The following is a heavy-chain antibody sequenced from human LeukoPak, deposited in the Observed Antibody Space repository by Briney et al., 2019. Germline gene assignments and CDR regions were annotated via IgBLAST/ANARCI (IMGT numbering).Heavy chain of an antibody. J-gene: IGHJ4*02. V-gene: IGHV4-59*01. D-gene: IGHD5-12*01. Sequence: PSETLSLTCTVSGGSISSYYWSWIRQAPGKGLEGIGYLYYTGNTNYNPSLKSRVTISLDTSNNQFSLKLSSVTAADAAVYYCARGQIFSGYDFQKLPDSWGQGTLVTVSS. CDR1: GGSISSYY. CDR2: LYYTGNT. CDR3: ARGQIFSGYDFQKLPDS.